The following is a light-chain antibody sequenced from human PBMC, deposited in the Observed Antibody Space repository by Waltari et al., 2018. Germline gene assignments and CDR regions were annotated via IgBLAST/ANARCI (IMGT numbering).Light chain of an antibody. Sequence: IVLTQSPDTLSLSPGERATLSCRASQAIGHNFLVWYQQKPGQAPRLLIHGASRRATGVPDRFSGSGSGTEFALTISRLEVEDFAVYYCEQYDGSVLTFGGGTKLEIK. V-gene: IGKV3-20*01. CDR1: QAIGHNF. CDR3: EQYDGSVLT. CDR2: GAS. J-gene: IGKJ4*01.